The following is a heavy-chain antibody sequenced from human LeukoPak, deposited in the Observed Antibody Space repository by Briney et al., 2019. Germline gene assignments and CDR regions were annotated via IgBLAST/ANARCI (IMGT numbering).Heavy chain of an antibody. J-gene: IGHJ4*02. CDR2: IYYSGST. Sequence: SETLSLTCTVSGGSISSYYWSWIRQPPGKGLEWIGYIYYSGSTKYNPSLKSRVTISVDTSKNQFSLKLSSVTAADTAVYYCARGGSSYYDSSEVDYWGQGTLVTVSS. CDR3: ARGGSSYYDSSEVDY. V-gene: IGHV4-59*08. D-gene: IGHD3-22*01. CDR1: GGSISSYY.